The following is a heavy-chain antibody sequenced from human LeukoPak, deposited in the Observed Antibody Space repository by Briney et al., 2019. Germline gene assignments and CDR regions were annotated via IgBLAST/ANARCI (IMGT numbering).Heavy chain of an antibody. CDR3: ARHEFDSGSLPYFDY. Sequence: SETLSLTCTVSGGSIRGYYWSWIRQPPGKGLVWIGYIYYSGSTNYNPSLKSRVTISVDTSKNQFSLKLSAVTAADTAVYYCARHEFDSGSLPYFDYWGQGILVTVSS. CDR2: IYYSGST. CDR1: GGSIRGYY. J-gene: IGHJ4*02. D-gene: IGHD3-10*01. V-gene: IGHV4-59*08.